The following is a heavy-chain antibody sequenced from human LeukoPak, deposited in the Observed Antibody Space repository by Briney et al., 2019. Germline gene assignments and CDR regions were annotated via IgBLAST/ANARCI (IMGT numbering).Heavy chain of an antibody. Sequence: PGGSLRLSCAASGFTFSSYAMSWVRQAPGKGLEWVSAISGSGGSTYYADSVKGRFTISRDNSKNTLCLQMNSLRAEDTAVYYCAKSYDFWSGYSSHWGQGTLVTVSS. CDR1: GFTFSSYA. J-gene: IGHJ4*02. CDR2: ISGSGGST. V-gene: IGHV3-23*01. CDR3: AKSYDFWSGYSSH. D-gene: IGHD3-3*01.